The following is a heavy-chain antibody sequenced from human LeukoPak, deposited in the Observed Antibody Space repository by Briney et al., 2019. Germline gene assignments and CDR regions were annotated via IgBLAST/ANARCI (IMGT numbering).Heavy chain of an antibody. D-gene: IGHD2-8*01. Sequence: GASVKVSCKASGYTFTSYDINWVRQAPGQRLEWMGWINAGNGNTKYSQKFQGRVTITRDTSASTAYMELSSLRSEDTAVYYCARGDCTNGVCYRPSDIYYYYGMDVWGQGTTVTVSS. V-gene: IGHV1-3*01. CDR1: GYTFTSYD. J-gene: IGHJ6*02. CDR3: ARGDCTNGVCYRPSDIYYYYGMDV. CDR2: INAGNGNT.